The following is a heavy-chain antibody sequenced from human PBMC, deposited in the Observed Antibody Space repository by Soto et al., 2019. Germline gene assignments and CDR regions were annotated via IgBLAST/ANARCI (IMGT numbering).Heavy chain of an antibody. J-gene: IGHJ4*02. CDR2: INPTDSGT. V-gene: IGHV5-51*01. D-gene: IGHD2-15*01. Sequence: GESLKISCEASGYSFTSHWIAWVRQMPGKGLEWMGIINPTDSGTRYSPSFQVQVTISADKSISTAYLQWSSLKASDTAIYYCARRYCSGGTCYNFDYWGQGALVTVSS. CDR3: ARRYCSGGTCYNFDY. CDR1: GYSFTSHW.